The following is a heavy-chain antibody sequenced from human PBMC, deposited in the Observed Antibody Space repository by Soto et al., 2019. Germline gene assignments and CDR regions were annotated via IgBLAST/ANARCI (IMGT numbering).Heavy chain of an antibody. Sequence: GESLKISCKGSGYSFTSYWIGWVRQMPGKGLEWMGIIYPGDSDTRYSPSFQGQVTISADKSISTAYLQWSSLKAPDTAMYYCARGLVVATDYYYYGMDVWGQGTTVTVSS. CDR2: IYPGDSDT. J-gene: IGHJ6*02. D-gene: IGHD5-12*01. CDR3: ARGLVVATDYYYYGMDV. CDR1: GYSFTSYW. V-gene: IGHV5-51*01.